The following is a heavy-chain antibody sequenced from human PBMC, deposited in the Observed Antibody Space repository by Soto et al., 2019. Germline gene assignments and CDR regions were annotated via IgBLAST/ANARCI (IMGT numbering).Heavy chain of an antibody. CDR2: INPSGGST. CDR1: GYTFTSYY. J-gene: IGHJ6*02. V-gene: IGHV1-46*04. CDR3: ARDAGYCTNGVCYTDYYYCGMDV. D-gene: IGHD2-8*01. Sequence: QVQLVQSGAEVKKPGASVKVSCKASGYTFTSYYMHWVRQAPGQGLEWMGIINPSGGSTSYRPEVQGRVTMNRATSTSTGYLELSSLRSEDTAVYYCARDAGYCTNGVCYTDYYYCGMDVWGQGTTVTVS.